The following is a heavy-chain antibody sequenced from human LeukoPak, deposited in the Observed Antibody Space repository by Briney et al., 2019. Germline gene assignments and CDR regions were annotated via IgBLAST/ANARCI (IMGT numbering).Heavy chain of an antibody. D-gene: IGHD4-17*01. CDR3: SSDFGDYRFDY. Sequence: GRSLRLSCAASGFTFSNYGMHWVRQAPDKGLEWVAHIWYDGSNKYYADSAKGRFTISRDNSKNTLYLQMNSLRAEDTAVYYCSSDFGDYRFDYWGQGTLVTVSS. J-gene: IGHJ4*02. V-gene: IGHV3-33*01. CDR1: GFTFSNYG. CDR2: IWYDGSNK.